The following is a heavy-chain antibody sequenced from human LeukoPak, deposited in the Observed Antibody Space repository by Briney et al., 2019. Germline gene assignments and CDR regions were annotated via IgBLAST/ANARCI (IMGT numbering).Heavy chain of an antibody. V-gene: IGHV4-59*11. Sequence: SETLSLTCSVSGDSISMHYWSWIRQPPGKGLEWIGYIDHTGSTNYNPSLNSRVTISRDTSKNHFSLELSSVTAADTAVYYCARAVATYYDFWSGYYNWFDPWGQGTLVTVSS. CDR3: ARAVATYYDFWSGYYNWFDP. J-gene: IGHJ5*02. CDR2: IDHTGST. D-gene: IGHD3-3*01. CDR1: GDSISMHY.